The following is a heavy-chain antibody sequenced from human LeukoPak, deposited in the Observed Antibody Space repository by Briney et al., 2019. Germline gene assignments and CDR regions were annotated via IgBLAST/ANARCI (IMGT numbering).Heavy chain of an antibody. CDR3: ARLITSEAGRGMDV. CDR2: TKHDGSEK. J-gene: IGHJ6*02. D-gene: IGHD1-14*01. Sequence: PGGSLRLSCAASGFTFSSYWMSWVRQAPGKGLEWVAHTKHDGSEKYYVDSVKGRFTISGDNAQNSLYLQMSSLRVEDTALYYCARLITSEAGRGMDVWGQGTTVTVSS. V-gene: IGHV3-7*01. CDR1: GFTFSSYW.